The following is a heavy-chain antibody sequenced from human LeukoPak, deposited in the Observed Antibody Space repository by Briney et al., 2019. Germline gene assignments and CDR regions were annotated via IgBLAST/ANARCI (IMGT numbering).Heavy chain of an antibody. J-gene: IGHJ6*02. D-gene: IGHD2-15*01. CDR2: ISGSGGST. CDR1: GFTFSSYA. V-gene: IGHV3-23*01. CDR3: AKEMEDCSGGSCYALYYYYGMDV. Sequence: GGSLRFSCAASGFTFSSYAMSWVRQAPGKGLEWVSAISGSGGSTYYADSVKGRFTISRDNSKNTLYLQMNSLRAEDTAVYYCAKEMEDCSGGSCYALYYYYGMDVWGQGTTVTVSS.